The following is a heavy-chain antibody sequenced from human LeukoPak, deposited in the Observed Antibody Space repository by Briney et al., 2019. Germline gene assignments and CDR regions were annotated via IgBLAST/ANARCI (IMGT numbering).Heavy chain of an antibody. Sequence: GGSLRLSCAASGFTFSSFSMNWVRQAPGKGLEWVSFISSTNKISYADSLKGRFTISRDNAKNSLYLQMNSLRVEDTAVYYCAKDRLPSQYTGYISWGQGTLVTVSS. CDR1: GFTFSSFS. CDR3: AKDRLPSQYTGYIS. J-gene: IGHJ4*02. CDR2: ISSTNKI. D-gene: IGHD5-24*01. V-gene: IGHV3-21*01.